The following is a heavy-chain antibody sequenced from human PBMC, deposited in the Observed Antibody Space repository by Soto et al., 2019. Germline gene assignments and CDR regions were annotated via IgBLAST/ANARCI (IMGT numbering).Heavy chain of an antibody. CDR3: ARALSSSPTITY. CDR2: IYYSGST. V-gene: IGHV4-61*01. Sequence: SETLSLTCTVSGGSVSSGSYYWSWIRQPPGKGLEWIGYIYYSGSTNYNPSLKSRVTISVDTSKNQFSLKLSSVTAADTAAYYCARALSSSPTITYWGQGTLVTVSS. J-gene: IGHJ4*02. D-gene: IGHD6-13*01. CDR1: GGSVSSGSYY.